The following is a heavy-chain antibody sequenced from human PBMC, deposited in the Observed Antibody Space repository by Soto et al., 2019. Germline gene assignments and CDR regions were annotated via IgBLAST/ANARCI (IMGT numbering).Heavy chain of an antibody. Sequence: ASVKVSCKASGYTLTGHYIHWVRQAPEQGPEWMGEIGPETGATRYAQKFQGRVTMTRDMSITTVYMELNNLSPDDTAVYYCGRGRSGQIVVFYWGQGTPVTVSS. CDR1: GYTLTGHY. CDR2: IGPETGAT. D-gene: IGHD1-26*01. J-gene: IGHJ4*02. V-gene: IGHV1-2*02. CDR3: GRGRSGQIVVFY.